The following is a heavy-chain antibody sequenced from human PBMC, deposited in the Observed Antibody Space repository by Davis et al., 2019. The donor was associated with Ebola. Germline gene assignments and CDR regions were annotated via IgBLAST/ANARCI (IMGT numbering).Heavy chain of an antibody. D-gene: IGHD3-10*01. V-gene: IGHV3-30*19. Sequence: PGGSLRLSCAASGFAFSRSGMHWVRQAPGKGLEWVAVISYDGSNKYYADSVKGRFTISRDNSKNTLYLQMNSLRAEDTAVYYCARDYRGFDYWGQGTLVTVSS. CDR2: ISYDGSNK. J-gene: IGHJ4*02. CDR1: GFAFSRSG. CDR3: ARDYRGFDY.